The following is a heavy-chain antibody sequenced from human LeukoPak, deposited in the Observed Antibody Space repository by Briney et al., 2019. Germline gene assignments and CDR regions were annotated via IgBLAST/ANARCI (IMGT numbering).Heavy chain of an antibody. Sequence: GGSLRLSCAASGFTFSSYGMHWVRQAPGKGLEWVAVISYDGSNKYYADSVKGRFTISRDNSKNTLYLQMNSLRAEDTAVYYCARVVGATTGGYFDYWGQGTLVTVSS. V-gene: IGHV3-30*03. CDR2: ISYDGSNK. D-gene: IGHD1-26*01. CDR1: GFTFSSYG. CDR3: ARVVGATTGGYFDY. J-gene: IGHJ4*02.